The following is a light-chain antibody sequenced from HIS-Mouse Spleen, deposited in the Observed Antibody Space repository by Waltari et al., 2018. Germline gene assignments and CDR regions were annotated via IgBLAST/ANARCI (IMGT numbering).Light chain of an antibody. J-gene: IGLJ2*01. CDR1: ALPKKY. CDR3: YSTDSSGNHRV. V-gene: IGLV3-10*01. CDR2: EDS. Sequence: SYELTQPPSVSVSPGQTARITCSGDALPKKYAYWYQQKSGQAPVLVIYEDSKRPSGIPDRVSGSSSGTMATLTTSRAQVEDEADYCCYSTDSSGNHRVFGGGTKLTVL.